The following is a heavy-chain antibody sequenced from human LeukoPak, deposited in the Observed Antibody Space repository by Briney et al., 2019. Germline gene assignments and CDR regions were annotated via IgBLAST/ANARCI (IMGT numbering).Heavy chain of an antibody. D-gene: IGHD6-13*01. CDR1: GFTFSSYG. J-gene: IGHJ4*02. V-gene: IGHV3-33*01. CDR3: TRERKSGIAAFDY. CDR2: IWYDGINK. Sequence: GGSLRLSCAASGFTFSSYGMHWVRQAPGRGLEWVAVIWYDGINKFHADSVKGRFTISRDNSKNTVYLQMNSLRAEDTAVYYCTRERKSGIAAFDYWGQGTLVTVSS.